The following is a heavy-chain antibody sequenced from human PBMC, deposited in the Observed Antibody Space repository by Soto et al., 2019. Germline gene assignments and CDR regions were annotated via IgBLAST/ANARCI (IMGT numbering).Heavy chain of an antibody. D-gene: IGHD4-17*01. CDR1: GGTFSSYA. J-gene: IGHJ6*02. CDR3: ARTAAGFDYGGNSMYYYYGMDV. CDR2: IIPIFGTA. Sequence: VKVSCKASGGTFSSYAISWVRQAPGQGLEWMGGIIPIFGTANYAQKFQGRVTITADESTSTAYMELSSLRSEDTAVYYCARTAAGFDYGGNSMYYYYGMDVWGQGTTVTVSS. V-gene: IGHV1-69*13.